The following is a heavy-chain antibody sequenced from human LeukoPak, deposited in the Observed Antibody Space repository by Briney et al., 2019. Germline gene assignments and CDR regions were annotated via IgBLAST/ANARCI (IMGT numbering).Heavy chain of an antibody. V-gene: IGHV1-2*06. Sequence: ASVKVSCKASGYTFTGYYMHWVRQAPGQGLEWMGRINPNSGGTNYAQKFQGRVTMTRDTSISTAYMELSRLRSDDTAVYYCARRAYYCTNGVCHRRYYYYMDVWGKGTTVTVSS. D-gene: IGHD2-8*01. CDR2: INPNSGGT. CDR3: ARRAYYCTNGVCHRRYYYYMDV. CDR1: GYTFTGYY. J-gene: IGHJ6*03.